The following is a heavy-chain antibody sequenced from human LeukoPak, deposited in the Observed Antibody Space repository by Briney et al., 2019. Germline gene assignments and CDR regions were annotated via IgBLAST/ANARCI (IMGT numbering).Heavy chain of an antibody. J-gene: IGHJ4*02. D-gene: IGHD3-3*01. CDR3: AKDLDNRITIFGVATSFDY. V-gene: IGHV3-23*01. Sequence: GGSLRLSCAASGFTFSSYAMRWVRQAPGKGLEWVSAISGSGGSTYYADSVKGRFTISRDNSKNTLYLQMNSLRAEDTAVYYCAKDLDNRITIFGVATSFDYWGQGTLVTVSS. CDR2: ISGSGGST. CDR1: GFTFSSYA.